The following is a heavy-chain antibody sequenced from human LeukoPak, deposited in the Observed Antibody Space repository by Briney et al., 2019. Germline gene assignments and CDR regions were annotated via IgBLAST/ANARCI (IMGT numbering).Heavy chain of an antibody. J-gene: IGHJ4*02. D-gene: IGHD2-21*02. V-gene: IGHV3-30*04. Sequence: TGGSLRLSCAASGFTFSSYAMHWVRQAPGKGLEWVAVISFDGSNEYYADSVKGRFTISRDNSKNTLYLQMNSLRSEDTAVYYCASGRVVVTAQFRAGIDFWGQGTLVTVSS. CDR2: ISFDGSNE. CDR3: ASGRVVVTAQFRAGIDF. CDR1: GFTFSSYA.